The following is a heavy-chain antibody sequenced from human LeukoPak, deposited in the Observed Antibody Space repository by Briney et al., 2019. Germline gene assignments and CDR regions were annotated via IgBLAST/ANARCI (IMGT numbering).Heavy chain of an antibody. V-gene: IGHV3-30*03. Sequence: GGSLRLSCAASGFTFSSYGTHWVRQAPGKGLEWVAVILYDGSNKYYADSVKGRFTISRDNSKNTLYLQMNSLRPEDTAVYYCARPLRYLDSELDYWGQGTLVSVSS. CDR1: GFTFSSYG. J-gene: IGHJ4*02. CDR3: ARPLRYLDSELDY. D-gene: IGHD3-9*01. CDR2: ILYDGSNK.